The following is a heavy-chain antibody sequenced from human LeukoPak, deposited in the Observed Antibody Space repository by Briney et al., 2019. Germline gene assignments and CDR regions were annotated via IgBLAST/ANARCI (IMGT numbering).Heavy chain of an antibody. J-gene: IGHJ6*03. CDR1: GGSISSSSYY. V-gene: IGHV4-39*01. CDR2: IYYSGST. D-gene: IGHD3-22*01. CDR3: ARGSGTMIVALANYMDV. Sequence: PSETLSLTCTVSGGSISSSSYYWGWIRQPPGKGLEWIGSIYYSGSTYYNPSLKSRVTISVDTSKNQFSLKLSSVTAADTAVYYCARGSGTMIVALANYMDVWGKGTTVTISS.